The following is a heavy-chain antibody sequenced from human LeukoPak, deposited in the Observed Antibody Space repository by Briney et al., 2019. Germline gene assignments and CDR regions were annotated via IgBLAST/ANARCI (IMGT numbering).Heavy chain of an antibody. CDR3: ARVNPYSSGWYVGY. CDR2: IYYSGST. V-gene: IGHV4-31*03. CDR1: GGSISSGGYY. D-gene: IGHD6-19*01. J-gene: IGHJ4*02. Sequence: SETLSLTCTVSGGSISSGGYYWSWIRQHPGKCLEWIGYIYYSGSTNYNPSLKSRGTISVDTPKNQFSLKLSSVTAADTAVYYCARVNPYSSGWYVGYWGQGTLVTVSS.